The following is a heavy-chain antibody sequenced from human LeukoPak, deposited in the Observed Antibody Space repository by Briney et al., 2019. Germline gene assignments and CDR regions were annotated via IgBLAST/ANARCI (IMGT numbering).Heavy chain of an antibody. CDR1: GFTFSSYT. D-gene: IGHD2-15*01. V-gene: IGHV3-30-3*01. J-gene: IGHJ4*02. CDR2: ISDDGNNA. Sequence: PGRSLRLSCAASGFTFSSYTMHWVRQAPGKGLEWVAAISDDGNNAYYSDSAKGRLTISRDNSNNTLYLQMNSLRAEDTAVYFCAKQSNNHYSQKASDYWGQGTLVTVSS. CDR3: AKQSNNHYSQKASDY.